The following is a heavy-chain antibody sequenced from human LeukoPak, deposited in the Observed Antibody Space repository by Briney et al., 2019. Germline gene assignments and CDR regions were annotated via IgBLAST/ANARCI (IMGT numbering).Heavy chain of an antibody. CDR2: LSYDESNE. CDR3: AKDSALLTGYPTYIDS. D-gene: IGHD3-9*01. CDR1: GFTLSSYG. V-gene: IGHV3-30*18. J-gene: IGHJ4*02. Sequence: GGSLRLSCAASGFTLSSYGMNWVRQAPGKGLEWVALLSYDESNEYYADSVQGRFTISRDNSKNTLYLQMNSLRAEDTAVYYCAKDSALLTGYPTYIDSWGQGTLVTVSS.